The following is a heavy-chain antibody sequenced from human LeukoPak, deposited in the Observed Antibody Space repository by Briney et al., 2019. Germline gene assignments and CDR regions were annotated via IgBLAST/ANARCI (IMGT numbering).Heavy chain of an antibody. V-gene: IGHV1-69*04. CDR2: IIPIFGIA. CDR1: GGTFSSYA. Sequence: ASVKVSCKASGGTFSSYAISWVRQAPGQGLEWMGRIIPIFGIANYAQKFQGRVTITADKSTSTAYMELSSLRSEDTAVYYCASQASVNLKPVWGQGTLVTVSS. J-gene: IGHJ4*02. D-gene: IGHD1-14*01. CDR3: ASQASVNLKPV.